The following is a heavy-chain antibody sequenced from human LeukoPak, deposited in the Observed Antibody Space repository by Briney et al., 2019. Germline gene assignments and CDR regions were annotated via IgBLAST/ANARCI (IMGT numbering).Heavy chain of an antibody. CDR2: ISGSGGST. CDR1: GFTFSSYA. V-gene: IGHV3-23*01. J-gene: IGHJ4*02. Sequence: GGSLRLSCAASGFTFSSYAMSWVRQAPGKGLEWVSAISGSGGSTYYADSVKGRFTISRDNSKNTLYLQMNSLRAEDTAVYYCAKARGYYGSGSYFFDYWGQGTLVTVSS. CDR3: AKARGYYGSGSYFFDY. D-gene: IGHD3-10*01.